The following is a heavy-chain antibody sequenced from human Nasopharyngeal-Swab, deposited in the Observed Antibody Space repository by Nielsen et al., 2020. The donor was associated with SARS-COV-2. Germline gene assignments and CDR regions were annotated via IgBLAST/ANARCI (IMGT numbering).Heavy chain of an antibody. D-gene: IGHD2-15*01. Sequence: VRQMPGKGLEWIGEIYHSGSTNYNPSLKSRVTISVDKSKNQFSLKLSSVTAADTAVYYCARVSILKVMVVGYYYYMDVWGKGTTVTVSS. CDR2: IYHSGST. V-gene: IGHV4-4*02. CDR3: ARVSILKVMVVGYYYYMDV. J-gene: IGHJ6*03.